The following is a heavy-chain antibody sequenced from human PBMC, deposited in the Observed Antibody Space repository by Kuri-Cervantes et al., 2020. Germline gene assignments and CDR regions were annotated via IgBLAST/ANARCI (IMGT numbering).Heavy chain of an antibody. CDR1: GYTFTSYD. D-gene: IGHD3-3*01. CDR3: ARAPYDFWGGYYAQPSYYYGMDV. V-gene: IGHV1-8*01. J-gene: IGHJ6*02. Sequence: ASVKVSCKASGYTFTSYDINWVRQATGQGLEWMGWMNPNSGNTGYAQKFQGRVTMTRNTSISTAYMELSSLRSEDTAVYYCARAPYDFWGGYYAQPSYYYGMDVWGQGTTVTVSS. CDR2: MNPNSGNT.